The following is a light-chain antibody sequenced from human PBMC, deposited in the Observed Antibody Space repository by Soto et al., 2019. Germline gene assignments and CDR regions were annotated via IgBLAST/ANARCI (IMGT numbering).Light chain of an antibody. Sequence: EIVLTQSPGTLSLSPGERATLSCRASQNVNSNHIAWYQQKPGQAPRLLIYGPSSRATGIPERFSGSGSGTDFTLTISNLQAEDVAVYYCQQHHSTPLTFGQGTRLEIK. CDR2: GPS. J-gene: IGKJ5*01. CDR3: QQHHSTPLT. V-gene: IGKV3-20*01. CDR1: QNVNSNH.